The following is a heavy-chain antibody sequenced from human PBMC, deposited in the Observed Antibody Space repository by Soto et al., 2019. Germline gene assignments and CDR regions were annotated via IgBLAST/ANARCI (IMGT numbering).Heavy chain of an antibody. Sequence: EVQLLESGGGLVQPGGSLRLSCAASGFTFSNYGMSWVRQAPGKGLARVSVMSGSGDDAYYADSVKGRFTISRDNSKNMLYLQMNSLRAEDTAVYFCAKKVTIYAVDPADYWGQGTQVAVSS. CDR1: GFTFSNYG. CDR3: AKKVTIYAVDPADY. CDR2: MSGSGDDA. D-gene: IGHD3-3*01. J-gene: IGHJ4*02. V-gene: IGHV3-23*01.